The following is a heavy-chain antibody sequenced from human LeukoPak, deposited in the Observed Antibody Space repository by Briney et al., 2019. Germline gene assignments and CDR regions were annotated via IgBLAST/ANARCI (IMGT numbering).Heavy chain of an antibody. D-gene: IGHD7-27*01. Sequence: PSETLSLTCTVSGGSISSSSYYWGWIRQPPGKGLEWIGSVNYNGNTYYNPSLKSRVSISVDTSKNQFSLKLSSVTAADTAVYYCARDHHAGALDYWGQGTLVTVSS. V-gene: IGHV4-39*07. CDR2: VNYNGNT. J-gene: IGHJ4*02. CDR1: GGSISSSSYY. CDR3: ARDHHAGALDY.